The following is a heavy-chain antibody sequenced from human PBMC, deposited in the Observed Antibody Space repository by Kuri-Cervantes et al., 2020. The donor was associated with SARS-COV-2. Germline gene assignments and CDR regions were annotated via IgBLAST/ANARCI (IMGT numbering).Heavy chain of an antibody. CDR3: AREIYDFWSGSVNRYYYYYMDV. D-gene: IGHD3-3*01. V-gene: IGHV1-24*01. CDR1: GYTLTELS. CDR2: FDPEDGET. J-gene: IGHJ6*03. Sequence: VKVSCKVSGYTLTELSMHWVRQAPGKGLEWMGGFDPEDGETIYAQKFQGRVTITADKSTSTAYMELSSLRSEDTAVYYCAREIYDFWSGSVNRYYYYYMDVWGKGTTVTVSS.